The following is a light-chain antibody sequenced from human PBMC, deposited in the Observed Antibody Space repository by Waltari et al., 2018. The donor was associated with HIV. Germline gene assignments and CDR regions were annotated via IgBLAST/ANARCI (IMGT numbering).Light chain of an antibody. CDR3: QQYNTFPYT. J-gene: IGKJ2*01. Sequence: SQRTQAPYTLSASVGDGVTSSCRASQTIDTWLALDQQKPRQAPKLLIFQASNLQSGVPSRFRGTRSGTEFTLTISSLQPDDFATYYCQQYNTFPYTFGQGTKLEIK. CDR1: QTIDTW. V-gene: IGKV1-5*03. CDR2: QAS.